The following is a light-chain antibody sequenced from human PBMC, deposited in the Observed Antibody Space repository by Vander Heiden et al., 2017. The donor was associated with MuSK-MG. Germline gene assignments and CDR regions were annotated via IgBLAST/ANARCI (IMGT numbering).Light chain of an antibody. V-gene: IGKV4-1*01. J-gene: IGKJ2*01. CDR2: WAS. CDR1: QSVLYSSNNKNY. CDR3: QQYYSNPPRYT. Sequence: DIVMTQSPDSLAVPLGERATINCKSSQSVLYSSNNKNYLAWYQQKPGQPPKLLIYWASTRESGVPDRFSGSGSGTDFTLTISSLQAEDVAVYYCQQYYSNPPRYTFGQGTKLEIK.